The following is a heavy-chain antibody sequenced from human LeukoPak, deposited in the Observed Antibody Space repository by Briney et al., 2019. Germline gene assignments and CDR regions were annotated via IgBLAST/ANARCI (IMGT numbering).Heavy chain of an antibody. CDR3: AKDLIRGERRTGYGMDV. J-gene: IGHJ6*02. V-gene: IGHV3-9*01. CDR1: GFTFSSYA. D-gene: IGHD1-1*01. CDR2: ISWNSGSI. Sequence: GGSLRLSCAASGFTFSSYAMHWVRQAPGKGLEWVSGISWNSGSIGYADSVKGRFTISRDNSKNTLYLQMNSLRAEDTAVYYCAKDLIRGERRTGYGMDVWGQGTTVTVSS.